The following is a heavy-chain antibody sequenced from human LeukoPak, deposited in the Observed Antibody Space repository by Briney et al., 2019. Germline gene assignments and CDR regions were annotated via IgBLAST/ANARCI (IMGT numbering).Heavy chain of an antibody. Sequence: PLETLSLTCVVYGGSFSGYYWSWIRQPPGKGLEWIGEINHSGSTNYNPSLKSRVTISVDTSKNQFSLKLSSVTAADTAVYYCASYYCSGGSCYSIAFDYWGQGTLVTVSS. V-gene: IGHV4-34*01. J-gene: IGHJ4*02. CDR1: GGSFSGYY. CDR2: INHSGST. CDR3: ASYYCSGGSCYSIAFDY. D-gene: IGHD2-15*01.